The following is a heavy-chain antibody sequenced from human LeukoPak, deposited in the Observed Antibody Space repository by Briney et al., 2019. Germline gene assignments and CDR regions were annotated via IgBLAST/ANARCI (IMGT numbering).Heavy chain of an antibody. V-gene: IGHV3-30*04. D-gene: IGHD6-13*01. CDR3: ARERIAAAGRNAFDI. J-gene: IGHJ3*02. CDR2: ISYDGSNK. Sequence: GGSLRLSCAASGFTFSSYAMHWVRQAPGKGLEWVAVISYDGSNKYYADSVKGRFTISRDNSKNTLYLQMNSLRAEDTAVYYCARERIAAAGRNAFDICGQGTMVTASS. CDR1: GFTFSSYA.